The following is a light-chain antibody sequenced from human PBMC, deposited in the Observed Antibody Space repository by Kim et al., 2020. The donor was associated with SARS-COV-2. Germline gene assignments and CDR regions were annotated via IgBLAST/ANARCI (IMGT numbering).Light chain of an antibody. CDR1: NSTSGAGFD. Sequence: VTLSFTGSNSTSGAGFDVPWYQQVPGTAPKLLISDNNNRPSGVPDRISTSKSDTSVSLAISGLQPEDEADYYCQSFDISLSGFVIFGGGTQLTVL. CDR2: DNN. V-gene: IGLV1-40*01. CDR3: QSFDISLSGFVI. J-gene: IGLJ2*01.